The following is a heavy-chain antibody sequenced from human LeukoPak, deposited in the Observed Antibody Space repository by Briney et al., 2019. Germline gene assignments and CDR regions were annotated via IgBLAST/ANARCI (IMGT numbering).Heavy chain of an antibody. CDR3: TIGPRQKRGLSTY. CDR1: GFTFSSYV. J-gene: IGHJ4*02. D-gene: IGHD3/OR15-3a*01. V-gene: IGHV3-23*01. Sequence: GGSLRLSCTASGFTFSSYVMSWVRQAPGKGLEWVSGISGNGDTAYHTDSVKGRFTISRDATKNTLYLQVDTLGAEDTALYYCTIGPRQKRGLSTYWGQGTLVIVSS. CDR2: ISGNGDTA.